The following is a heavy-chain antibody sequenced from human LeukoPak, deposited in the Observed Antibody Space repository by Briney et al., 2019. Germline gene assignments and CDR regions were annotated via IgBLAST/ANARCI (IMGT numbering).Heavy chain of an antibody. CDR2: IQHDGSNK. CDR1: GFSFSSYG. Sequence: GGSLRLSCAASGFSFSSYGMHWVRQAPGKGLEWLAFIQHDGSNKYYADSVRGRFTISRDNSKNTLYLQMNSLRAEDTALYYCAKSTGSGWYLQYFDYWGQGALVTVSS. V-gene: IGHV3-30*02. CDR3: AKSTGSGWYLQYFDY. D-gene: IGHD6-19*01. J-gene: IGHJ4*02.